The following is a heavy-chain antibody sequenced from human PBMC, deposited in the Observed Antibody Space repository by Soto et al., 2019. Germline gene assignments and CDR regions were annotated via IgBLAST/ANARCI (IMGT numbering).Heavy chain of an antibody. CDR2: IYYSGST. CDR1: GGSISSGGYY. D-gene: IGHD2-15*01. Sequence: SETMSLTCTVSGGSISSGGYYWSWIRQPPGKGLEWIGYIYYSGSTYYNPSLKSRVTISVDTSKNQFSLKLSSVTAADTAVYYCASIVVVVAATPGSLDYWGQGTLVTVSS. V-gene: IGHV4-30-4*01. CDR3: ASIVVVVAATPGSLDY. J-gene: IGHJ4*02.